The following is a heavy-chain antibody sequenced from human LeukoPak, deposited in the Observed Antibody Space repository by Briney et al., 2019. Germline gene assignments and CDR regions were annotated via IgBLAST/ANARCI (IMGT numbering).Heavy chain of an antibody. J-gene: IGHJ4*02. V-gene: IGHV3-21*01. CDR1: GFTFSSYS. CDR3: ARSLIDYDILTGYYESHYFDY. D-gene: IGHD3-9*01. CDR2: ISSRSSYI. Sequence: PGGSLRLSCAASGFTFSSYSINWVRQAPGMGLEWVSSISSRSSYIYYADSVKGRFTISRDKAKNSLYLQMNSLRAEDTAVYYCARSLIDYDILTGYYESHYFDYWGQGTLVTVSS.